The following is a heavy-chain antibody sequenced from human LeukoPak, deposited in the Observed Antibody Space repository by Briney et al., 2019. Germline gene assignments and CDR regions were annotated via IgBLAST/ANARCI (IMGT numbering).Heavy chain of an antibody. Sequence: PSETLPLTCTVSGGSISNNGYYWAWIRQPPGKGLEWIGEIYHSGSTNYNPSLKSRVTISVDKSKNQFSLKLSSVTAADTAVYYCARVPSGSYYYFDYWGQGTLVTVSS. D-gene: IGHD1-26*01. CDR1: GGSISNNGYY. J-gene: IGHJ4*02. CDR3: ARVPSGSYYYFDY. V-gene: IGHV4-39*07. CDR2: IYHSGST.